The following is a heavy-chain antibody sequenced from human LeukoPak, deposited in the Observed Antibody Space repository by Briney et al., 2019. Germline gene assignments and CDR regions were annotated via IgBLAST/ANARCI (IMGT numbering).Heavy chain of an antibody. J-gene: IGHJ4*02. Sequence: GGSLRLSCVVSGFTFDDYAMHWVRQGPGKGLEWVSLISGDGGRTYYADSVKGRFTISRDNSKNSLYLEMNNLRTEDTALYYCAKDILSGFYETFDYWGQGTLVTVSS. D-gene: IGHD6-19*01. CDR2: ISGDGGRT. CDR3: AKDILSGFYETFDY. CDR1: GFTFDDYA. V-gene: IGHV3-43*02.